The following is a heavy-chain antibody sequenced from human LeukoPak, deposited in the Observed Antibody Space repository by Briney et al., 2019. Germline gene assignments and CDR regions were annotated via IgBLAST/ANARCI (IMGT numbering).Heavy chain of an antibody. CDR3: AKVSGFKITFGGVID. CDR1: GFTFRNYG. D-gene: IGHD3-16*02. CDR2: ISYDGSNK. J-gene: IGHJ4*02. Sequence: GGSLRLSCAASGFTFRNYGMHWVRQAPGKGLEWVAVISYDGSNKDYAESVKGRFTISRDNSKSTVYLQMNSLRPEDTAVFYCAKVSGFKITFGGVIDWGQGTPVTVSS. V-gene: IGHV3-30*18.